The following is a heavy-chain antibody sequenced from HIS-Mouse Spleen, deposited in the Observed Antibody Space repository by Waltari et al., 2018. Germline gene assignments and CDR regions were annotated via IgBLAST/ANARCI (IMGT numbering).Heavy chain of an antibody. Sequence: QVQLVQSGAEVKKPGASVKVSCKASGYTFTSYGISWVRQAPVQGLEWMGWISADNGNKNHAQTLPGRVTMNTDTSTGAAYMELRSMRSDDTAVYYCARDNVVVVAASDYWGQGTLVTVSS. J-gene: IGHJ4*02. V-gene: IGHV1-18*01. CDR1: GYTFTSYG. D-gene: IGHD2-15*01. CDR3: ARDNVVVVAASDY. CDR2: ISADNGNK.